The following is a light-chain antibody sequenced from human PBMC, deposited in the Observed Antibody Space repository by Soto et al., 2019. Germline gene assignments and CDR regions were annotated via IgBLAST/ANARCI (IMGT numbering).Light chain of an antibody. Sequence: EIVFTQSPDTLCLFPGKRATLSGIASQSVSSSYLAWYQQKPGQAPRLLIYGASSRATGIPDRFSGSGSGTDFTLNISSLEPEDFAVYYCQQRSNWPLTFGGGTKVDIK. CDR1: QSVSSSY. J-gene: IGKJ4*01. V-gene: IGKV3D-20*02. CDR3: QQRSNWPLT. CDR2: GAS.